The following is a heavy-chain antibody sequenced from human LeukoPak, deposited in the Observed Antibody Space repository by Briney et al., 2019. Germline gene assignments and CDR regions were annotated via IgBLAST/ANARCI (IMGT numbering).Heavy chain of an antibody. V-gene: IGHV4-59*01. CDR1: GGSISSYY. CDR3: ARDLEDSYNYFNPQPRPYYMDV. Sequence: SETLSLTCTVSGGSISSYYWTWIRQPPGKGLEWFGYISYSGSTNYNPSLKTRITISLDTSKNQFSLKLSSVPAADTALYYCARDLEDSYNYFNPQPRPYYMDVWGKGTTVTVSS. J-gene: IGHJ6*03. D-gene: IGHD5-24*01. CDR2: ISYSGST.